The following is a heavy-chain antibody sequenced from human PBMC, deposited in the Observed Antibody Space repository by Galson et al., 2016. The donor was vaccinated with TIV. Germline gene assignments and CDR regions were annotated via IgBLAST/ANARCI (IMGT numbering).Heavy chain of an antibody. CDR2: ISSSGTTI. J-gene: IGHJ6*02. Sequence: SLRLSCAASGFTFSSYEMNWVRQAPKKGLEWVSYISSSGTTIYYADSVKGRFTISRDNAKNSLYLQMNSLRAEDTAVYYCARPSRGDYDFWTKDHYGLDVWGQGTTVTDS. CDR3: ARPSRGDYDFWTKDHYGLDV. V-gene: IGHV3-48*03. CDR1: GFTFSSYE. D-gene: IGHD3-3*01.